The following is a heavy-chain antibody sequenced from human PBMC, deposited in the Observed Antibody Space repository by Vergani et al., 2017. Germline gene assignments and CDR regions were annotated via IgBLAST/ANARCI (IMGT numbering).Heavy chain of an antibody. CDR2: IYYSGST. CDR3: ARDYGYDFWSGYYPPRSYYGMDV. J-gene: IGHJ6*02. V-gene: IGHV4-31*03. Sequence: QVQLQESGPGLVKPSQTLSLTCTVSGGSISSGGYYWSWIRQHPGKGLEWIGYIYYSGSTYYNPSLKSRVTISVDTSKNQFSLKLSSVTAADTAVYYCARDYGYDFWSGYYPPRSYYGMDVWGQGTTVTVSS. CDR1: GGSISSGGYY. D-gene: IGHD3-3*01.